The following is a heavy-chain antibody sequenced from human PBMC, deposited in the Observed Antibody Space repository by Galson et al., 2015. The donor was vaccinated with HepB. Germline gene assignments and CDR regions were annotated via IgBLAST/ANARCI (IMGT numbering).Heavy chain of an antibody. J-gene: IGHJ4*02. Sequence: ETLSLTCTVSGGSISSYYWSWIRQPAGKGLEWIGEINHSGSTNYNPSLKSRVTISVDTSKNQFSLKLSSVTAADTAVYYCARGQWLVSSTIDYWGQGTLVTVSS. CDR1: GGSISSYY. CDR2: INHSGST. CDR3: ARGQWLVSSTIDY. V-gene: IGHV4-34*01. D-gene: IGHD6-19*01.